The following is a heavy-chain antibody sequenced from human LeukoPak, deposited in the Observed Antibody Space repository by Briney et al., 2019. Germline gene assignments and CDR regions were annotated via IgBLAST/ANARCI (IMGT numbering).Heavy chain of an antibody. CDR2: VGLRDSGS. Sequence: GGPVRLSCAASGLIFSSYEMNWDRQAPGKGLEWISYVGLRDSGSYSADSVKGRFTISRDDAKNSLYLQMSTLRDEDTAVYFCVRDRMFAFDLWGQGTLVTVSS. V-gene: IGHV3-48*03. J-gene: IGHJ3*01. CDR3: VRDRMFAFDL. CDR1: GLIFSSYE. D-gene: IGHD1-14*01.